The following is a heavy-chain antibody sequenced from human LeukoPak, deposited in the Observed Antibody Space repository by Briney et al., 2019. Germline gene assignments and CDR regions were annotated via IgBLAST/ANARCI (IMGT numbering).Heavy chain of an antibody. V-gene: IGHV4-59*01. CDR2: IYYSGST. CDR3: ASSGGSYQYYYYYMDV. CDR1: GVSISSYY. D-gene: IGHD1-26*01. J-gene: IGHJ6*03. Sequence: SETLSLTCIVSGVSISSYYWTWIRQPPGKGLEWIGYIYYSGSTNYNPSLTSRVTISVDTSKNQFSLKLSSVTAADTAVYYCASSGGSYQYYYYYMDVWGKGTTVTISS.